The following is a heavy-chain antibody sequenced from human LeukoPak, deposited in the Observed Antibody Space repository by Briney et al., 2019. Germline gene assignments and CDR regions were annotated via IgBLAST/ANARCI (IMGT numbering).Heavy chain of an antibody. CDR1: GGSISSGSYY. V-gene: IGHV4-61*02. J-gene: IGHJ3*02. CDR2: IYSSGST. Sequence: SETLSLTCTVSGGSISSGSYYWSWIRQPPGKGLEWIGRIYSSGSTNYNPSLKSRVTISLDTSKNQFSLKLSSVTAADTAVYYCARAPRGVVVKNDAFDIRGQGTMVTVSS. CDR3: ARAPRGVVVKNDAFDI. D-gene: IGHD2-15*01.